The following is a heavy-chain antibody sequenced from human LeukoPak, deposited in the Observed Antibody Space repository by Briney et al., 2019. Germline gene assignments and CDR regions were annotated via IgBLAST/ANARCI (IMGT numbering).Heavy chain of an antibody. J-gene: IGHJ4*02. CDR2: INPNSGGT. V-gene: IGHV1-2*02. CDR1: GYTFTGYY. D-gene: IGHD3-10*01. CDR3: ARDRRSAGTSDY. Sequence: PKASVKVSCKASGYTFTGYYMHWVQQAPGQGLEWMGWINPNSGGTNYAQKFQGRVTMTRDTSISTAYMELNRLRSDDTAVYYCARDRRSAGTSDYWGQGTLVTVSS.